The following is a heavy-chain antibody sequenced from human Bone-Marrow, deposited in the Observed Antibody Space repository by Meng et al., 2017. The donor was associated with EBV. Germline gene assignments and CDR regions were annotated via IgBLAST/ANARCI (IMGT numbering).Heavy chain of an antibody. CDR1: CYTFTRYD. CDR3: ARDVYASGTYRADP. Sequence: VVEAGAGENEAGVSLKVCCKGSCYTFTRYDINWVRQATGQGLEWMGWMDPNRGNTGFAQKFQGRVTMTRNTSISTAYTELSALTSENTAVYYCARDVYASGTYRADPWGQGTLVTVSS. CDR2: MDPNRGNT. D-gene: IGHD3-10*01. V-gene: IGHV1-8*01. J-gene: IGHJ5*02.